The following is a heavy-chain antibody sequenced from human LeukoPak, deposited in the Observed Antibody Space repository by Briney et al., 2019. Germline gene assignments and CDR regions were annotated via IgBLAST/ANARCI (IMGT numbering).Heavy chain of an antibody. D-gene: IGHD6-19*01. V-gene: IGHV3-53*01. CDR3: ARNGYTSGWYRN. CDR1: GFTVSSNY. Sequence: GGSLRLSCAASGFTVSSNYMSWVRQAPGKGLEWVSTIYSGGSTYYADSVKGRFTTSRDISKNTLYLQMNSLRGEDTAVYYCARNGYTSGWYRNWGQGTLVTVSS. J-gene: IGHJ4*02. CDR2: IYSGGST.